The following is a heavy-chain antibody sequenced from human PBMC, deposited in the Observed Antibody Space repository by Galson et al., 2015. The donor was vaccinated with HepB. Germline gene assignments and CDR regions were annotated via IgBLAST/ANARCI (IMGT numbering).Heavy chain of an antibody. CDR2: IIPMFGII. V-gene: IGHV1-69*10. D-gene: IGHD2-15*01. Sequence: SVKVSCKASGGTFSNYAISWVRQAPGQGLEWMGGIIPMFGIIKYVQKFRSRVTITADKSTSTAYMELSSLRSEDTAVYYCARDVVVVAAPLHYYGMDVWGQGTTVTVS. CDR3: ARDVVVVAAPLHYYGMDV. CDR1: GGTFSNYA. J-gene: IGHJ6*02.